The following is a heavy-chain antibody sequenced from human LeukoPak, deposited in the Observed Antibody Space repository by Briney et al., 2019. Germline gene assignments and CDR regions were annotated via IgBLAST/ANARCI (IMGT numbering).Heavy chain of an antibody. CDR3: ARQQISTYYYDSSGYYGH. J-gene: IGHJ4*02. V-gene: IGHV4-34*01. Sequence: SETLSLTCAVYGGSFSGYYWSWIRQPPGKGLEWIGEINHSGSTNYNPSLKSRVTISVDTSKNQFSLKLSSVTAADTAVYYGARQQISTYYYDSSGYYGHWGQGTLVTVSS. CDR2: INHSGST. CDR1: GGSFSGYY. D-gene: IGHD3-22*01.